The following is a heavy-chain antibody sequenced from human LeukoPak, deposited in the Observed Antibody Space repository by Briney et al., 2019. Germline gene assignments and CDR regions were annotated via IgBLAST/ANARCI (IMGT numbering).Heavy chain of an antibody. D-gene: IGHD7-27*01. J-gene: IGHJ4*02. V-gene: IGHV3-33*08. CDR3: ARLTGSYLDY. CDR2: IWYDGSKK. CDR1: GFTFSNYW. Sequence: GGSLRLSCAASGFTFSNYWMSWVRQAPGKGLEWVALIWYDGSKKYYADSVKGRFTISRDNSNNMLYLQMNSLRAEDTAVFYCARLTGSYLDYWGQGTVVTVSS.